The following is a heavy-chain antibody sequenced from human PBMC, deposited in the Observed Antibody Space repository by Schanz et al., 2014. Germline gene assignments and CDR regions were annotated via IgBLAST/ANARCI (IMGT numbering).Heavy chain of an antibody. V-gene: IGHV3-23*01. CDR3: MAMGRNTSHYFDH. CDR1: GFTFRSYS. CDR2: IGGSGDST. Sequence: EVQLLESGGGLVQPGGSLRLSCAASGFTFRSYSMNWVRQAPGKGLEWVSGIGGSGDSTHYADSVKGRFIISRDNAKSSLYLEMTSLRGEDTAVYYCMAMGRNTSHYFDHWGQGTLVTVSS. D-gene: IGHD1-1*01. J-gene: IGHJ4*02.